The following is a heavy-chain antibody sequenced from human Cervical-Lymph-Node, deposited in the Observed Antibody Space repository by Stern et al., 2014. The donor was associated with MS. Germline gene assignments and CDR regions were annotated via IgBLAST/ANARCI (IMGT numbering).Heavy chain of an antibody. CDR1: GFSLTTTGVG. J-gene: IGHJ4*02. D-gene: IGHD1-26*01. CDR3: AHITAYSGTYPPSY. CDR2: IYWDDDK. V-gene: IGHV2-5*02. Sequence: QVTLRESGPTLVKPTQTLTLTCTFSGFSLTTTGVGVGWIRQPPGKALEWLAVIYWDDDKRYSPSLKSRLTITKDTSKNQVVLTMTYMDPVDTATYYCAHITAYSGTYPPSYWGQGTLVTVSS.